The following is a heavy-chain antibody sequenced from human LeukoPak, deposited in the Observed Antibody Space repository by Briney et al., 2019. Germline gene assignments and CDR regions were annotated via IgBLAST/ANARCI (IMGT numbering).Heavy chain of an antibody. J-gene: IGHJ4*02. CDR2: IYYSGST. D-gene: IGHD5-24*01. V-gene: IGHV4-39*07. CDR3: ARDPRWLQYTYYFDY. Sequence: SETLSLTCTVSGGSIGSSSYYWGWIRQPPGKGLEWIGSIYYSGSTYYNPSLKSRVTISVDTSKNQFSLKLSSVTAADTAVYYCARDPRWLQYTYYFDYWGQGTLVTVSS. CDR1: GGSIGSSSYY.